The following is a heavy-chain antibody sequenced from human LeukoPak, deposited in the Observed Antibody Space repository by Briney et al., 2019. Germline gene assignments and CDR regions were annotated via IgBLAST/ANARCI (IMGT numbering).Heavy chain of an antibody. Sequence: EASVKVSCKASGYTFSSYGISWVRQAPGQGLEWMGWISADNGNTNYVQKFQGRVTMTTDTSTSTAYMDLRSLRSDDTAVYYCARALYLTFDYWGQGTLVTVSS. CDR3: ARALYLTFDY. CDR1: GYTFSSYG. J-gene: IGHJ4*02. CDR2: ISADNGNT. V-gene: IGHV1-18*01.